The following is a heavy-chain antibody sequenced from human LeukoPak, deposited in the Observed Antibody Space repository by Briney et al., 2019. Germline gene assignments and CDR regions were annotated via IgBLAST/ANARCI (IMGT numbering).Heavy chain of an antibody. Sequence: GGSLRLSCAVSGFTVRSNYMNWVSQAPGKGLEWVSIIYSDGSTYYADSVKGRFTISRDNSRNTLYFQMNSLRAEDTAVYYCARGGDTSGSPFDYWGQGTLVTVSS. CDR3: ARGGDTSGSPFDY. J-gene: IGHJ4*02. V-gene: IGHV3-53*01. CDR2: IYSDGST. CDR1: GFTVRSNY. D-gene: IGHD6-19*01.